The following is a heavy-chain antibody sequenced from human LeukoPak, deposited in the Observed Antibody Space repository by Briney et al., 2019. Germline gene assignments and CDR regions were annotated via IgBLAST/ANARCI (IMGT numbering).Heavy chain of an antibody. Sequence: PGGSLTLSCAASGFTFSSYWMSWVRQAPGKGLEWVGNINQDGREKLYVDSVEGRFALSRDNAKNSLYLQMNSLRAEDTAVYFCARESHANYDYWGQGTLVTVSS. V-gene: IGHV3-7*01. J-gene: IGHJ4*02. CDR1: GFTFSSYW. D-gene: IGHD1-7*01. CDR2: INQDGREK. CDR3: ARESHANYDY.